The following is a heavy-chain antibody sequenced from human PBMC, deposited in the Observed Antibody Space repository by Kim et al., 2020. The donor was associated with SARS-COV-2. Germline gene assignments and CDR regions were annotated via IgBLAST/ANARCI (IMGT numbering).Heavy chain of an antibody. D-gene: IGHD3-22*01. CDR3: ARLPSNRKIVVVINAFDI. CDR2: IYHSGST. V-gene: IGHV4-38-2*02. J-gene: IGHJ3*02. CDR1: GYYISSGYY. Sequence: SETLSLTCTVSGYYISSGYYWGWIRQPPGKGLEWIGSIYHSGSTYYNPSLKSRVTISVDTSKNQFSLKLSSVTAADTAVYYCARLPSNRKIVVVINAFDIWGQGTMVTVSS.